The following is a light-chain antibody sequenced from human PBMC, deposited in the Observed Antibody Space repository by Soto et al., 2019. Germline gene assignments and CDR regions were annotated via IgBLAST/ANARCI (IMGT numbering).Light chain of an antibody. J-gene: IGKJ1*01. CDR3: QQSYSTPWP. V-gene: IGKV1-39*01. CDR2: AAS. Sequence: DIQMTQSPSSLSASVGDRVTITCRASQSISSYLNWYQQKPGKAPKLLIYAASSLQSQVPSRFSGSGSETDFTLTISSLQPEDFATCYWQQSYSTPWPFGQGTQVEIK. CDR1: QSISSY.